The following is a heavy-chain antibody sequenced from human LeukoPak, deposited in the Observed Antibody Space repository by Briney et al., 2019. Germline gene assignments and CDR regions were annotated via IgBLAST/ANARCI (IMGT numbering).Heavy chain of an antibody. Sequence: PGRSLRLSCAASGFTFDDYAMHWVRQAPGKGLEWVSGISWNSGSIGYADSVKGRFTISRDNAKDSLYLQMNSLRAEDTALYYCAKGKSVIVATAAIDYWGQGTLVPVSS. D-gene: IGHD5-12*01. CDR1: GFTFDDYA. CDR2: ISWNSGSI. CDR3: AKGKSVIVATAAIDY. J-gene: IGHJ4*02. V-gene: IGHV3-9*01.